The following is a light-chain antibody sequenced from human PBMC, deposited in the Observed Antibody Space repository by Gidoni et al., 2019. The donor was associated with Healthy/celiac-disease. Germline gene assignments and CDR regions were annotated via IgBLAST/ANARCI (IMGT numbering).Light chain of an antibody. J-gene: IGKJ3*01. V-gene: IGKV4-1*01. CDR2: WAS. CDR3: QQYYSTPFT. Sequence: DIVMTQSPDSLAGSLGERATINCKSSQSDLYSSNNKNYLAWYQQKPGQPPKLLIYWASTRESGVPDRFSGSGSGTDFTLTISSLQAEDVAVYYCQQYYSTPFTFGPGTKVDIK. CDR1: QSDLYSSNNKNY.